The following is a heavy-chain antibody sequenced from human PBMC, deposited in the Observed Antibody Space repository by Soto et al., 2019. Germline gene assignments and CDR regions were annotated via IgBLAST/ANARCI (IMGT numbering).Heavy chain of an antibody. V-gene: IGHV5-10-1*01. CDR2: IDPSDSYT. Sequence: PGESLKISCKGSGYSFTSYWISWVRQMPGKGLEWMGRIDPSDSYTNYNPSFQGHVTISADKSISTAYLQWSSLKASDTAMYYCARRHCSSTSCHRFDYWGQGTLVTVSS. D-gene: IGHD2-2*01. CDR3: ARRHCSSTSCHRFDY. J-gene: IGHJ4*02. CDR1: GYSFTSYW.